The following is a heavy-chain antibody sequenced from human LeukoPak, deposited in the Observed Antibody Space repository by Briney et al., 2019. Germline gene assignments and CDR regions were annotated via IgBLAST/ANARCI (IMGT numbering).Heavy chain of an antibody. J-gene: IGHJ4*02. V-gene: IGHV4-59*01. D-gene: IGHD6-13*01. CDR3: ARGYSSSWYFDY. Sequence: PSETLSLTCTVSSGSISSYYWSWIRQPPGKGLEWIGYIYYSGSTNYNPSLKSRVTISVDTSKNQFSLKLSSVTAADTAVYYCARGYSSSWYFDYWGQGTLVTVSS. CDR1: SGSISSYY. CDR2: IYYSGST.